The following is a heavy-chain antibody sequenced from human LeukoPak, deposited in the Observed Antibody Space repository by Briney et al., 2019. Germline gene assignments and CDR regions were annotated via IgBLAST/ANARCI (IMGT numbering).Heavy chain of an antibody. CDR1: GFTFSSYW. Sequence: GGSLRLSCAASGFTFSSYWMSWVRQAPGKGLEWVANIKQDGSEKYYVDSVKGRFTISRDNAKNSLYLQMNSLRAEDTAVYYCARPQSIAARPYYYYYGMDVWGQGTTVTVSS. CDR3: ARPQSIAARPYYYYYGMDV. D-gene: IGHD6-6*01. CDR2: IKQDGSEK. V-gene: IGHV3-7*01. J-gene: IGHJ6*02.